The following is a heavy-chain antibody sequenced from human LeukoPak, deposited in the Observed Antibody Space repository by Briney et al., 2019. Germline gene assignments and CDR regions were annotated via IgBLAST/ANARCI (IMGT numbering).Heavy chain of an antibody. CDR1: GNYW. CDR2: INSDGSWT. CDR3: VSFYETY. Sequence: GSLRLSCATSGNYWMHWVRQAPGKGLVWVSHINSDGSWTSYADSVKGRFTISKDNAKNTVYLQMNSLRAEDTAVYYCVSFYETYWGRGTLVTVSS. J-gene: IGHJ4*02. V-gene: IGHV3-74*01. D-gene: IGHD2/OR15-2a*01.